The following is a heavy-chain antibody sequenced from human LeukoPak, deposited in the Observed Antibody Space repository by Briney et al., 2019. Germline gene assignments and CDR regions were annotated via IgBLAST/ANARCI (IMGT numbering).Heavy chain of an antibody. CDR3: ARQDWLGDRYYFDS. CDR1: GFTFSSYE. CDR2: ISSSGSTI. J-gene: IGHJ4*02. D-gene: IGHD3-9*01. Sequence: GGSLRLSCAASGFTFSSYEMNWVRQAPGKGLEWVSYISSSGSTIYYADSVKGRFTISRDNARNSLYLQMNSLRAEDTAVYYCARQDWLGDRYYFDSWGQGTLVTVSS. V-gene: IGHV3-48*03.